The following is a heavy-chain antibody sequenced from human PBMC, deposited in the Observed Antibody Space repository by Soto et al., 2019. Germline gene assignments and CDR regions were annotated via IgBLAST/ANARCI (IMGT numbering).Heavy chain of an antibody. CDR3: ARVPSSSYHYFDY. CDR2: IYSAGSA. D-gene: IGHD6-13*01. V-gene: IGHV3-66*01. J-gene: IGHJ4*02. CDR1: GFTVSSYY. Sequence: EVQLVESGGGLVQPGGSLRLSCAASGFTVSSYYMSWVRQAPGKGLEWVSVIYSAGSADFADSVKGRFTISRDNSKNTLYLQMSRLRAEDTAVYYCARVPSSSYHYFDYWGQGTLVTVSS.